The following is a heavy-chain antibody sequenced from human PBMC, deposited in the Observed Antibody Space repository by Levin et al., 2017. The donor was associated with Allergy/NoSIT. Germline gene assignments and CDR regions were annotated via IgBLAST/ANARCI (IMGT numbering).Heavy chain of an antibody. CDR3: ARSPLVAVAATGNFDP. CDR2: MNPNSGNT. D-gene: IGHD6-19*01. Sequence: PMASVKVSCKASGYTFTSYDINWVRQATGQGLEWMGWMNPNSGNTGYAQKFQGRVTMTRNTSISTAYMELSSLRSEDTAVYYCARSPLVAVAATGNFDPCGQGTLVTVSS. V-gene: IGHV1-8*01. J-gene: IGHJ5*02. CDR1: GYTFTSYD.